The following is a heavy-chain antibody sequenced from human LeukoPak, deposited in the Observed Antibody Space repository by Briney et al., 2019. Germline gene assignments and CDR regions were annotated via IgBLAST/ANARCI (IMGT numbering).Heavy chain of an antibody. CDR3: AKDREYDDSCDYSG. D-gene: IGHD3-22*01. J-gene: IGHJ4*02. CDR1: GLTFSSHW. V-gene: IGHV3-74*01. CDR2: ITNDGSST. Sequence: GGSLRLSCAASGLTFSSHWMHWVRQAPGKGLVWVSRITNDGSSTTYADSVKGRFTISRDNSKNTVCLQMNSLRAEDTAVYYCAKDREYDDSCDYSGWGQGTLVTVSS.